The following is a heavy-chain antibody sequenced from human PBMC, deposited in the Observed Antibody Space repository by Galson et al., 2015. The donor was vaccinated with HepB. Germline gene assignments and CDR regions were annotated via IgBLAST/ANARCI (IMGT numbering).Heavy chain of an antibody. CDR2: INTDGGTT. CDR1: GFPFSIYW. V-gene: IGHV3-74*01. CDR3: ARAGPDRHYYYYMDV. J-gene: IGHJ6*03. Sequence: SLRLSCAASGFPFSIYWMHWVRQVPGKGLVWVSVINTDGGTTTHADSVKGRFTISRDNAKNTLYLQMNSLRVEDTAVYYCARAGPDRHYYYYMDVWGQGTTVTVSS.